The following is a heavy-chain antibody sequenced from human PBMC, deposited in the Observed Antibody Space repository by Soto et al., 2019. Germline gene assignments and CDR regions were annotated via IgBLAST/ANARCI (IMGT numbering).Heavy chain of an antibody. J-gene: IGHJ4*02. CDR2: IKDGGYT. V-gene: IGHV4-34*01. Sequence: QVQLQQWGAGLLKPSETLSLNCAVNGGSLRGYYWSWIRQPPGKGLEWIGEIKDGGYTNYSPSLKSRATISSDACNNQFSLRLNSVTAADTGVYYCARGQEGVVATHWDQGALVTVSS. D-gene: IGHD5-12*01. CDR1: GGSLRGYY. CDR3: ARGQEGVVATH.